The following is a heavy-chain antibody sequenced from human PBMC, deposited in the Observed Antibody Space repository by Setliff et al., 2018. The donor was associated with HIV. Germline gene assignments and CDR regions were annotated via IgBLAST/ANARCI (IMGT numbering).Heavy chain of an antibody. CDR1: GYTFTSYD. CDR3: ARDAPGNTEAAPDY. Sequence: ASVKVSCKASGYTFTSYDINWVRQATGQGLEWMGWMNPNSGNTGYAQKFQGRVTMTRNTSISTAYMELSSLRSDDTAVYYCARDAPGNTEAAPDYWGQGTLVTVSS. V-gene: IGHV1-8*02. CDR2: MNPNSGNT. D-gene: IGHD6-6*01. J-gene: IGHJ4*02.